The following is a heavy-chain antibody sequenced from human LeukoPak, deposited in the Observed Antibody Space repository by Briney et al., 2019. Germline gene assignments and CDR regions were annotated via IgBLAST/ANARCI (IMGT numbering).Heavy chain of an antibody. V-gene: IGHV3-53*01. J-gene: IGHJ3*02. D-gene: IGHD3-22*01. Sequence: GGSLRLSCAASGFTFSSYSMNWVRQAPGKGLEWVSVMYSGGSTYYADSVQGRFIISRDSSKDTLYLQMNSLRVEDTAVYYCARKFYYDSSGSDAFDIWGQGTLVTVSS. CDR3: ARKFYYDSSGSDAFDI. CDR1: GFTFSSYS. CDR2: MYSGGST.